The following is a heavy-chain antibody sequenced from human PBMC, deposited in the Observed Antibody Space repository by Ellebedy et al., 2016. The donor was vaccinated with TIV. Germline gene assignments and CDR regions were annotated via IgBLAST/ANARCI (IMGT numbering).Heavy chain of an antibody. CDR2: IIPIFGTAA. CDR1: GGTFSDYA. V-gene: IGHV1-69*06. CDR3: ARGTGRFDP. J-gene: IGHJ5*02. Sequence: AASVKVSCKASGGTFSDYAISWVRQAPGQGLEWMGGIIPIFGTAANYAQKFQDRVTITADKSTNTAYMELSSLRSEDTAVYWCARGTGRFDPWGQGTLVTVSS.